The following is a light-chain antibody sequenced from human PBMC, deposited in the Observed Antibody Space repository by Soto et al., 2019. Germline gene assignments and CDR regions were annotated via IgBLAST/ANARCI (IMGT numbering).Light chain of an antibody. CDR1: QSISSL. Sequence: EIVLNQAPATLSVSPGEITTLSLRASQSISSLLAWYQQKRGQAPRLLIYGASTRASGIPARFSGSGSGTDFTLTISSLEPEDFAVYYCQQRFNWPLTFGGGTKVDIK. V-gene: IGKV3-11*01. J-gene: IGKJ4*01. CDR2: GAS. CDR3: QQRFNWPLT.